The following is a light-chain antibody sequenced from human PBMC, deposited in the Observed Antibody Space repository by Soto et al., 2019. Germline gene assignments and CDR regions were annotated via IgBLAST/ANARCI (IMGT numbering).Light chain of an antibody. CDR2: GAS. CDR3: QQYGSSGT. CDR1: QSVSSN. Sequence: TQSPSTLPASVGDRVTITCRASQSVSSNLAWYQQKPGQAPRLLIYGASTRATGIPDRFSGSGSGTDFTLTISRLEPEDFAVYYCQQYGSSGTFGQGTKVDIK. V-gene: IGKV3-20*01. J-gene: IGKJ1*01.